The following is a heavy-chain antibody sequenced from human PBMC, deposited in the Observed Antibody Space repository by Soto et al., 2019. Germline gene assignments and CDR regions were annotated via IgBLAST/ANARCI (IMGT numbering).Heavy chain of an antibody. Sequence: QVQLQESGPGLVKPSETLSLTCTVSGGSISSYYWSWIRQPPGKGLEWIGYIYYSGSTNYNPSLKSRVTISVDTSKNQFSLKLSSVTDADTAVYYCARGRGGWFINQLLNAFDIWGQVTMVTVSS. J-gene: IGHJ3*02. D-gene: IGHD2-2*01. CDR3: ARGRGGWFINQLLNAFDI. CDR2: IYYSGST. CDR1: GGSISSYY. V-gene: IGHV4-59*01.